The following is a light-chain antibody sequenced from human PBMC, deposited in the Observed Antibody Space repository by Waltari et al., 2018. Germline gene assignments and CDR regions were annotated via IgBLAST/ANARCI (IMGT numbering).Light chain of an antibody. Sequence: SALTQPDSVSGSPGQSITISCSGISSASGGYDYVSWYQQHPGEAPKVIIYDVTNRPSGVSNRFSGSKSGSSASLTIAGLQPEDEADYYCSSFTSSTTGIFGGGTKLTVL. CDR2: DVT. V-gene: IGLV2-14*03. CDR3: SSFTSSTTGI. J-gene: IGLJ2*01. CDR1: SSASGGYDY.